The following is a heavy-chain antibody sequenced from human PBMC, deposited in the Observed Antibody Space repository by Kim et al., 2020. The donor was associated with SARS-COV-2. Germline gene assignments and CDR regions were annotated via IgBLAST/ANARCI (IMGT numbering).Heavy chain of an antibody. CDR3: AREQYSYDSGRGMDV. Sequence: GGSLRLSCAASGFTFSVYAIHWVRQAPGKGLEWVAVISYDGSKKFYADSVKGRFTISRDNSKNTLYLQVSSLRPEDTAVYYCAREQYSYDSGRGMDVWGQGTTVTVPS. CDR1: GFTFSVYA. V-gene: IGHV3-30-3*01. D-gene: IGHD3-22*01. J-gene: IGHJ6*02. CDR2: ISYDGSKK.